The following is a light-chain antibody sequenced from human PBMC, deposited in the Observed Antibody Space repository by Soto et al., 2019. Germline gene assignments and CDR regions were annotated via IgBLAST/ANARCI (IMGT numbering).Light chain of an antibody. CDR3: QQYNNWLIT. CDR2: GAS. J-gene: IGKJ5*01. V-gene: IGKV3-15*01. Sequence: EIVMTQSPATLSVSPGERATLSCRASQSVSSNLAWYQQKPGQAPRLLIYGASTRATGIPARCSGSGSGTEFTLTISSLQSEDFAVYYCQQYNNWLITFGQGTRLEI. CDR1: QSVSSN.